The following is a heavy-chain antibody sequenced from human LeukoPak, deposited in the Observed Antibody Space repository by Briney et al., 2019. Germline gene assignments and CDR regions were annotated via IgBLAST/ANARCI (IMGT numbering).Heavy chain of an antibody. CDR3: ARHLTDTYCSGGHCYMYYFEY. D-gene: IGHD2-15*01. V-gene: IGHV4-59*08. CDR2: IHYSGST. CDR1: SGFISIYY. J-gene: IGHJ4*02. Sequence: SQTRSLTCTVSSGFISIYYWSWIRHPPRKGLEWIGYIHYSGSTKYNPSLRSRDTISVVPSTNQFSLKLTSVTAADTAVYYCARHLTDTYCSGGHCYMYYFEYWGQGTLVTVSS.